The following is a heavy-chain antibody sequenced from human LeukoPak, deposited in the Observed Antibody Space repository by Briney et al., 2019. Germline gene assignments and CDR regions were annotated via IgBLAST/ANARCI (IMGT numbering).Heavy chain of an antibody. CDR1: GFTFSSYD. V-gene: IGHV3-13*01. CDR3: ARGYCSSTSCYYFDY. CDR2: IGTAGDT. Sequence: PGGSLRLSCAASGFTFSSYDMHWVRQATGKGLEWVSAIGTAGDTYYPGSVKGRFTISRENAKNSLYLQMNSLRAGDTAVYYCARGYCSSTSCYYFDYWGQGTLVTVSS. D-gene: IGHD2-2*01. J-gene: IGHJ4*02.